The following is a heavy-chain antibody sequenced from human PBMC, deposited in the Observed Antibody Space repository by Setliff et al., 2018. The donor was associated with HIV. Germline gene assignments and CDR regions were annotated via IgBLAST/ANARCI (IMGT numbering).Heavy chain of an antibody. V-gene: IGHV4-59*08. J-gene: IGHJ6*03. CDR2: IYYSGST. CDR1: GGSISSYY. D-gene: IGHD3-10*01. Sequence: LSLTCTVSGGSISSYYWSWIRQPPGKGLEWIGYIYYSGSTNYNPSLKSRVTISVDTSKNQFSLNLSSVTAADTAVYYCARQITMVRGVYQPYYYYYMDVWGKGTTVTVSS. CDR3: ARQITMVRGVYQPYYYYYMDV.